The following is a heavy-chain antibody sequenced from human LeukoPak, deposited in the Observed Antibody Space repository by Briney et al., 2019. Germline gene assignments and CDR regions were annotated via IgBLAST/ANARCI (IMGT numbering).Heavy chain of an antibody. Sequence: GGSLRLSCAASGFTFSSYAMTWVRQAPGQGLEWVSTISGSGGYTYNADSVKGRFTISRDNSKNTLYLQMNSLRAEDTAVYYCAKSDYFDTSGSSDYWGQGTLVTVFS. CDR2: ISGSGGYT. CDR3: AKSDYFDTSGSSDY. CDR1: GFTFSSYA. D-gene: IGHD3-22*01. V-gene: IGHV3-23*01. J-gene: IGHJ4*02.